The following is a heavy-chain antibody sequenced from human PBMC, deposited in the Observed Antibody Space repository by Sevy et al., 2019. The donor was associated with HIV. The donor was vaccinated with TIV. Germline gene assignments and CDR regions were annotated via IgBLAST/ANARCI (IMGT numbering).Heavy chain of an antibody. Sequence: GGSLRLSCADSGFTFSDYAMSWVRQAPGKGLEWFLAISTSGANTFYADSVNGRLTISRDNFKGMLNLPMGSLRVDDTAVYYCAKDGRGWLPGEYWGQGALVTVSS. D-gene: IGHD1-26*01. J-gene: IGHJ4*02. CDR3: AKDGRGWLPGEY. CDR2: ISTSGANT. V-gene: IGHV3-23*01. CDR1: GFTFSDYA.